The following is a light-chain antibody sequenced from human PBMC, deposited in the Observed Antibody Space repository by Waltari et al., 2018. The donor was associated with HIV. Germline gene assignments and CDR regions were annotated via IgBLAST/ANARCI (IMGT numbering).Light chain of an antibody. CDR1: KLGDKY. CDR3: QAWDSSTVV. CDR2: QDS. Sequence: SYELTQPPSVSVSPGQTASITCSGDKLGDKYACWYQQQPGQSLVLVIYQDSKRPSGIPERFSGSNSGNTATLTISGTQAMDEADYYCQAWDSSTVVFGGGTKLTVL. J-gene: IGLJ2*01. V-gene: IGLV3-1*01.